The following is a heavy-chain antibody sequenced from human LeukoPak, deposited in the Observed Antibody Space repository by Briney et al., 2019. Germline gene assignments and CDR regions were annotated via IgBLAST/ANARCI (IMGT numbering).Heavy chain of an antibody. V-gene: IGHV3-30*18. CDR1: GFTFSSYG. D-gene: IGHD3-22*01. CDR2: ISYDGSNI. J-gene: IGHJ4*02. CDR3: ANHDSSGHLY. Sequence: PGGSLRLSCAASGFTFSSYGMHWVRQAPGKGLEWVAVISYDGSNIDYADSVKGRFTISRDNSKNTLYLEMNSLRAEDTAVYYCANHDSSGHLYWGQGTLVTVSS.